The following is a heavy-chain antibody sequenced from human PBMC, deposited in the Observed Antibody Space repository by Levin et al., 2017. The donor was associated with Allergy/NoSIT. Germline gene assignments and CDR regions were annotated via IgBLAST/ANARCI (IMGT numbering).Heavy chain of an antibody. Sequence: GSLRLSCSASGFIFSDFAMHWVRQAPGKGLEYVSGLSVVGGSAYYADSVKGRFTIFRDNSKNTLYLQMSSLRAEDTAVYYCVKDRGGIVRDFDYWGRGTLAIVSS. CDR1: GFIFSDFA. D-gene: IGHD1-26*01. CDR2: LSVVGGSA. V-gene: IGHV3-64D*06. CDR3: VKDRGGIVRDFDY. J-gene: IGHJ4*02.